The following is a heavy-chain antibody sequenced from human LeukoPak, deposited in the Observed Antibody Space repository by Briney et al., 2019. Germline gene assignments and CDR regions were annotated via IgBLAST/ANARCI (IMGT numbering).Heavy chain of an antibody. Sequence: ASVKVSCKASGYTFTSYGISWVRQAPGQGLEWMGWISAYNGNTNYAQKLQGRVTMTTDTSTSTAYMELRSLRSDDTAVYYCAAPGGPETYCYYGMDVWGKGTTVTVSS. D-gene: IGHD3-16*01. J-gene: IGHJ6*04. CDR3: AAPGGPETYCYYGMDV. CDR2: ISAYNGNT. V-gene: IGHV1-18*04. CDR1: GYTFTSYG.